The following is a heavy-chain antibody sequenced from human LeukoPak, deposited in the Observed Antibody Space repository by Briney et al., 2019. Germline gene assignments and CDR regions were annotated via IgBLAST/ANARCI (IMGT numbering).Heavy chain of an antibody. CDR2: INPNSGGT. Sequence: GASVNVSCKASGYTFTGYDMHWVRQAPGQGLEWMGWINPNSGGTNYAQKFQGRVTMTRDTSISTAYMELSRLRSDDTAVYYCARVAVYCSSTSCYWRGWFDPWGQGTLVTVSS. J-gene: IGHJ5*02. V-gene: IGHV1-2*02. D-gene: IGHD2-2*01. CDR1: GYTFTGYD. CDR3: ARVAVYCSSTSCYWRGWFDP.